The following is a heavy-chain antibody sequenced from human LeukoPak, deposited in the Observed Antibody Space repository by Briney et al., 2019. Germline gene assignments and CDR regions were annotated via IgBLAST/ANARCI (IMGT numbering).Heavy chain of an antibody. J-gene: IGHJ4*02. CDR1: GFTFSSYS. CDR2: ISSSSSTI. Sequence: GGSLRLSCAASGFTFSSYSMNWVRQAPGKGLEWVSYISSSSSTIYYADSVKGRFTISRGNAKNSLYLQMNSLRDEDTAVYYCARDLGELELYYFDYWGQGTLVTVSS. V-gene: IGHV3-48*02. D-gene: IGHD1-26*01. CDR3: ARDLGELELYYFDY.